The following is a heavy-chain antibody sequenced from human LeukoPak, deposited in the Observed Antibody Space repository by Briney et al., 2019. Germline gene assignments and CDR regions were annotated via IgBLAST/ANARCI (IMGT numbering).Heavy chain of an antibody. CDR2: MNPNSGNT. J-gene: IGHJ4*02. CDR3: ARGKWVKKRGYSYGYRNYYFDY. CDR1: GYTFTSYD. V-gene: IGHV1-8*03. Sequence: ASVKVSCEASGYTFTSYDINWVRQATGQGLEWMGWMNPNSGNTGYAQKFQGRVTITRNTSISTAYMELSSLRSEDTAVYYCARGKWVKKRGYSYGYRNYYFDYWGQGTLVTVSS. D-gene: IGHD5-18*01.